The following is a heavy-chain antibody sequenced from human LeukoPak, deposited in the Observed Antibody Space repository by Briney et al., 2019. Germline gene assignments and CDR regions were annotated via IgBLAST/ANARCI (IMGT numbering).Heavy chain of an antibody. CDR1: GLTFSTYW. Sequence: GGSLRLSCAASGLTFSTYWMHWVRQDPGKGLVWVSRISSDASITSYADPVKGRFTISRDNAKNTLYLQMNGLRTEDTAVYYCARHLIYWGSPDCWGQGTLVTVSS. CDR3: ARHLIYWGSPDC. D-gene: IGHD2-21*01. CDR2: ISSDASIT. V-gene: IGHV3-74*01. J-gene: IGHJ4*02.